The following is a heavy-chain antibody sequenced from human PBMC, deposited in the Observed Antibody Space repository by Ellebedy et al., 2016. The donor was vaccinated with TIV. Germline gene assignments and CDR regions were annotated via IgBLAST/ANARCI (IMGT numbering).Heavy chain of an antibody. Sequence: SETLSLTXTVSGGSISSGSYYWGWIRQPPGKGLEWIGSIYYSGSTYYNPSLESRVTVSVDTSKNQFSLKLSSVTAADTAIYHCARDLAMIRGVIQSHFDPWGQGTLVTVSS. J-gene: IGHJ5*02. V-gene: IGHV4-39*07. CDR2: IYYSGST. CDR3: ARDLAMIRGVIQSHFDP. D-gene: IGHD3-10*01. CDR1: GGSISSGSYY.